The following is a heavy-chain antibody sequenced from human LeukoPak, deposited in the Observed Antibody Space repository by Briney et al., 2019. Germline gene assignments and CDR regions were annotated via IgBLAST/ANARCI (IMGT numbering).Heavy chain of an antibody. V-gene: IGHV4-38-2*02. J-gene: IGHJ4*02. D-gene: IGHD2-2*01. CDR2: IYHSGST. CDR1: GYSISSGYY. Sequence: AETLSLACTVSGYSISSGYYGGWIRQPPGKGLGWIGSIYHSGSTYYNPSLKSRVTTSADTSKNHFSLKLSSVAAADTAVYYCARGLVNYFDYWGQGTLVTVSS. CDR3: ARGLVNYFDY.